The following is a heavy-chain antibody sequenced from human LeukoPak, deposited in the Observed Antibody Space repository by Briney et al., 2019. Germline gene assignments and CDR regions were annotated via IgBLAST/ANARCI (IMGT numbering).Heavy chain of an antibody. CDR2: IRSKANSYAT. J-gene: IGHJ5*02. CDR1: GFTFSGSA. Sequence: GGSLRLSCAASGFTFSGSAMHWVRQASGKGLEWVGRIRSKANSYATAYAASVKGRFTISRDESKNTAYLQMNSLKTEDTAVYYCTRRAKDDSSGYYSTWGQGTLVTVSS. CDR3: TRRAKDDSSGYYST. V-gene: IGHV3-73*01. D-gene: IGHD3-22*01.